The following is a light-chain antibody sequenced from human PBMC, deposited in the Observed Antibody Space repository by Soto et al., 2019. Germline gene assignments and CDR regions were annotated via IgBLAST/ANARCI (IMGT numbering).Light chain of an antibody. CDR2: GAS. Sequence: AIQLTQSPSSLSASVGDRVTITCRASQGIRNDLGWYQQKSGKAPKLLIFGASTLQSGVPSRFSGSGSGTEFTLTISSMQPDDFATFYCQQYNGYSRTFGQGTKVDIK. CDR1: QGIRND. CDR3: QQYNGYSRT. V-gene: IGKV1-6*01. J-gene: IGKJ1*01.